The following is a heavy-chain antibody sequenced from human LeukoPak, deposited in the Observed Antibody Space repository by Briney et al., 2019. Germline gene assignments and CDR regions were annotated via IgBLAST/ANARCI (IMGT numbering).Heavy chain of an antibody. D-gene: IGHD6-19*01. CDR3: ARRGSGWYPFDY. CDR1: GYSISSGYY. Sequence: PSETLSLTCTVSGYSISSGYYWGWIRQPPGKGLEWIGSIYHSGSTYYNPSLKSRVTISVDTSKNQFSLKLSSVTAADTAVYYCARRGSGWYPFDYWGQGTLVTVSS. J-gene: IGHJ4*02. V-gene: IGHV4-38-2*02. CDR2: IYHSGST.